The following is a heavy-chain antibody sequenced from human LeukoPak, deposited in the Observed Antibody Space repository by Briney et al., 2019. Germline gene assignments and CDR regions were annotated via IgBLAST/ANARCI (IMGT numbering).Heavy chain of an antibody. D-gene: IGHD3-22*01. J-gene: IGHJ4*02. CDR1: GFTFSDFD. V-gene: IGHV3-23*01. CDR2: VSDNGGST. Sequence: GGSLRLSCVASGFTFSDFDMNWVRQAPGKGLEWVSIVSDNGGSTYYAHSVKGRFTISRDNSKNTLYLQMNSLRAEDTAIYYCAGGSGYSRIDYWGQGALVTVSS. CDR3: AGGSGYSRIDY.